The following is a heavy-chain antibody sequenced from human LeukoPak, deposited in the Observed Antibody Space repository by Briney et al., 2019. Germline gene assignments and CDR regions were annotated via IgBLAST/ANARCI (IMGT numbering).Heavy chain of an antibody. Sequence: GASVKVSCKASGYTFTSYYMHWVRQAPGQGLEWMGIINPSGGSTSYAQKFQGRVTMTRDMSTSTVYMELSSLRSEDTAVYYCARDPAVVVVAAIEGAFDIWGQGTVVTVSS. CDR2: INPSGGST. J-gene: IGHJ3*02. CDR1: GYTFTSYY. V-gene: IGHV1-46*01. D-gene: IGHD2-15*01. CDR3: ARDPAVVVVAAIEGAFDI.